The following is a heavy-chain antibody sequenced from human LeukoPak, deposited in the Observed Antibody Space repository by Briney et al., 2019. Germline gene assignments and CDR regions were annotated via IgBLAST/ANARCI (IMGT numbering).Heavy chain of an antibody. CDR1: GGSISSGGYY. J-gene: IGHJ3*02. V-gene: IGHV4-30-2*01. CDR2: IYHSGST. Sequence: SETLSLTCTVSGGSISSGGYYWSWIRQPPGKGLEWIGYIYHSGSTYYNPSLKSRVTISVDRSKNQFSLKLSSVTAADTAVYYCARYCSSTSCYSHWDAFDIWGQGTMVTVSS. D-gene: IGHD2-2*01. CDR3: ARYCSSTSCYSHWDAFDI.